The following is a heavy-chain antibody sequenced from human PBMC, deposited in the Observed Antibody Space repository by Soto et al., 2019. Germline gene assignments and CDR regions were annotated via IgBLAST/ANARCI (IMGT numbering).Heavy chain of an antibody. Sequence: ASVKVSCKASGYTFTSYYISWVRQAPGQGLEWMGWISTYNGNTNYAQKLQGRVTMTTDTSTSTAYMELRSLRSDDTAVYYCARGFRVAATRWWFDPWGQGTLVTVPQ. CDR3: ARGFRVAATRWWFDP. J-gene: IGHJ5*02. D-gene: IGHD2-15*01. CDR1: GYTFTSYY. V-gene: IGHV1-18*01. CDR2: ISTYNGNT.